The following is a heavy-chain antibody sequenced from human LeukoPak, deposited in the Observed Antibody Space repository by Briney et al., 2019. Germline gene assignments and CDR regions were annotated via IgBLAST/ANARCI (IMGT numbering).Heavy chain of an antibody. V-gene: IGHV1-2*02. CDR1: GYTFTGYY. CDR3: ARAYCSSTSCRPDYGMDV. D-gene: IGHD2-2*01. Sequence: ASVKVSCKASGYTFTGYYTHWVRQAPGQGLEWMGWINPNSGGTNYAQKFQGRVTMTRDTSISTAYMELSRLRSDDTAVYYCARAYCSSTSCRPDYGMDVWGQGTTVTVSS. CDR2: INPNSGGT. J-gene: IGHJ6*02.